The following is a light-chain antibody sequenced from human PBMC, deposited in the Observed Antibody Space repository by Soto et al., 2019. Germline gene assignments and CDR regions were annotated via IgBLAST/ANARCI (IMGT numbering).Light chain of an antibody. V-gene: IGLV4-69*01. CDR1: SGHSSYA. J-gene: IGLJ3*02. CDR2: LNSYGSN. CDR3: QTWGTGVQV. Sequence: QPVLTQSPSASASLGASVKLTCTLSSGHSSYAIGWHQQQPEKGPRYLMKLNSYGSNNKGDGIPDRFSGSSSGAERYLTISSRQSEDEADYYCQTWGTGVQVFGGGTKLTVL.